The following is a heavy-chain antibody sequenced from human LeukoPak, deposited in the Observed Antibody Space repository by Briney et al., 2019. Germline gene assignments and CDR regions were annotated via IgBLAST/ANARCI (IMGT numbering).Heavy chain of an antibody. Sequence: GGSLSLSCAASGYTFSSYSINWVRQAPGKGLEWVSSISVRSNYIYYADSVRGRFRITRHDARDSLYLQMNSLRAEDTAVYYCVRLRRNSDTSGFYYYYDFWGQGTVVTVSS. D-gene: IGHD3-22*01. V-gene: IGHV3-21*01. J-gene: IGHJ4*02. CDR3: VRLRRNSDTSGFYYYYDF. CDR2: ISVRSNYI. CDR1: GYTFSSYS.